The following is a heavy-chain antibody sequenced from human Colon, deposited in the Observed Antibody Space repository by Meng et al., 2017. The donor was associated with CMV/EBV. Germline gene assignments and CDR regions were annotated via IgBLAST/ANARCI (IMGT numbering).Heavy chain of an antibody. CDR1: GFTFSRHA. CDR3: AKTIAPGTLARPFDP. Sequence: GESLKISCAASGFTFSRHAMFWVRQAPGKGLEWVSLISGNGINTYYADSVKGRFTISRDNSKNTVYLQMNSLRAEDTAVYFCAKTIAPGTLARPFDPWGQGTLVTVSS. J-gene: IGHJ5*02. D-gene: IGHD6-6*01. CDR2: ISGNGINT. V-gene: IGHV3-23*01.